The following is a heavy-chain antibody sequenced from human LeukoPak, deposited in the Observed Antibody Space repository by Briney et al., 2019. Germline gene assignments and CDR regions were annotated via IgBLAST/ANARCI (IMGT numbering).Heavy chain of an antibody. V-gene: IGHV1-69*01. CDR2: IIPMFGAQ. Sequence: PVRVCYTPSDPSYSHYVFSWVREAPGQGREWMGGIIPMFGAQNYPQRFKGRATTTAGALTSTGYMELSSLTSDDTAVYYCARDAGVTDRSYYALHVWGEGTTVTVS. CDR3: ARDAGVTDRSYYALHV. D-gene: IGHD2-21*02. J-gene: IGHJ6*02. CDR1: DPSYSHYV.